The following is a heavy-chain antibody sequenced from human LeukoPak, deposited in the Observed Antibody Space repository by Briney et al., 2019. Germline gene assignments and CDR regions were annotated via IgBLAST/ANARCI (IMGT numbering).Heavy chain of an antibody. V-gene: IGHV3-11*01. J-gene: IGHJ5*02. D-gene: IGHD6-13*01. CDR1: GFTFSDYY. Sequence: GGSLRLSCAASGFTFSDYYMSWIRQAPGKGLEWVSYISSSGSTIYYADSVKGRFTISRDNAKNSLYLQMYSLRAEDTAVYYCARALAAQQLVHDWFDPWGQGTLVTVSS. CDR2: ISSSGSTI. CDR3: ARALAAQQLVHDWFDP.